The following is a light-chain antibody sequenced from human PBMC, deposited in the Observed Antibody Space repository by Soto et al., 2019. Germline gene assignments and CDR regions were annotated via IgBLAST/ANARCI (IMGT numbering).Light chain of an antibody. CDR1: QSISTW. CDR2: GAS. V-gene: IGKV1-5*01. CDR3: QQYKNYLT. Sequence: DIQMTQSPSTLSASVGDRVTITCRASQSISTWLAWYQQKPGKAPKVLIYGASSLESGVPSRFSGSGSGTEFTLTISSLQPDDFATYYCQQYKNYLTFGPGIKVDIK. J-gene: IGKJ3*01.